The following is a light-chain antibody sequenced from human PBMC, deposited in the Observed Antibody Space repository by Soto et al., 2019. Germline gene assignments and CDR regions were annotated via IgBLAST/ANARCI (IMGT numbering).Light chain of an antibody. CDR2: EVS. J-gene: IGLJ2*01. V-gene: IGLV2-8*01. Sequence: QSALTQPPSASGSPGQSVTISCTGTSSDVGGYNYVSWYQQHPGKAPKLMIYEVSKRPSGVPDRFSGSKSGNTASLTVSGRQAEDEADYYCSSYAGSNKIVVFGGGTKLTVL. CDR3: SSYAGSNKIVV. CDR1: SSDVGGYNY.